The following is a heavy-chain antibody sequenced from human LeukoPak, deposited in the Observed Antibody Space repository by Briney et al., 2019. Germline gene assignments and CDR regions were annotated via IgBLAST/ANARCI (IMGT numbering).Heavy chain of an antibody. CDR1: GFTFSTYA. CDR2: LSASGSNT. Sequence: GGSLRLSCAASGFTFSTYAMTWLRQAPGKGLEWVSALSASGSNTYYADSVKGRFTISRDNSKNTLYLQMNSLRAEDTAVYYCARDDYDYVWGSYRYLDYWGQGTLVTVSS. V-gene: IGHV3-23*01. D-gene: IGHD3-16*02. CDR3: ARDDYDYVWGSYRYLDY. J-gene: IGHJ4*02.